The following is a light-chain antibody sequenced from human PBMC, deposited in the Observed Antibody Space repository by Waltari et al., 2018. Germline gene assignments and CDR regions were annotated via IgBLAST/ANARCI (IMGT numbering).Light chain of an antibody. V-gene: IGKV1-5*03. CDR3: QQYNSYPFT. J-gene: IGKJ3*01. Sequence: DIQMTQSPSTLSASVGDRVTITCRASQSISSWLAWYRQKPGKAPKLLIYKASSLESGVLSRFSGSGSGTEFTLTISSLQPDDFATYYCQQYNSYPFTFGPGTKVDIK. CDR2: KAS. CDR1: QSISSW.